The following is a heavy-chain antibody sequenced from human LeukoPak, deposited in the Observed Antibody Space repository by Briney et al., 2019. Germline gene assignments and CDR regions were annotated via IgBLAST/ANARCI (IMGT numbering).Heavy chain of an antibody. J-gene: IGHJ6*03. CDR1: GFTFSSYE. CDR3: ARERYSGSYYAYYYYMDV. D-gene: IGHD1-26*01. CDR2: INWNGGST. Sequence: PGGSLRLSCAASGFTFSSYEMNWVRQAPGKGLEWVSGINWNGGSTGYADSVKGRFTISRDNAKNSLYLQMNSLRAEDTALYYCARERYSGSYYAYYYYMDVWGKGTTVTVSS. V-gene: IGHV3-20*04.